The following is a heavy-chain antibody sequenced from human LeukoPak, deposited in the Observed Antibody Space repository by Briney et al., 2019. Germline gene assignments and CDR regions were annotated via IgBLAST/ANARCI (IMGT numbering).Heavy chain of an antibody. CDR3: ASNGYYCIEF. CDR1: GGSFSGYY. CDR2: INHSGST. D-gene: IGHD2-8*01. Sequence: SETLSLTCAVYGGSFSGYYWSWIRQPPGKGLEWIGEINHSGSTNYNPSLKSRVTISVDTSKNQFSLKLSSVTAADTAVYYCASNGYYCIEFWGNGTTATVSS. J-gene: IGHJ6*03. V-gene: IGHV4-34*01.